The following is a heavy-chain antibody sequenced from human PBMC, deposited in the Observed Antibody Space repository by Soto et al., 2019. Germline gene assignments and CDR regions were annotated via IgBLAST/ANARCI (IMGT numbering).Heavy chain of an antibody. J-gene: IGHJ6*02. CDR3: AKDVVVITTDGMDV. D-gene: IGHD3-22*01. CDR1: GFTFSNYA. CDR2: MSGNGGKI. V-gene: IGHV3-23*01. Sequence: GSLRLSCAVSGFTFSNYAMTWVRQAPGKGLEWVSLMSGNGGKILYADSVKGRFTISRDNSKNTLYLQMNSLRLEDTAVYYCAKDVVVITTDGMDVWRQGTTVTVSS.